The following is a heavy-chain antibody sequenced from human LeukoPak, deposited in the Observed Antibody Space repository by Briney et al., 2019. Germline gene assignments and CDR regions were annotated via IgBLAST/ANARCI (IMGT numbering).Heavy chain of an antibody. CDR2: IYHSGST. V-gene: IGHV4-38-2*02. CDR3: ARVTTMVRGVMGRWFDP. Sequence: SETLSLTCTVSGYSISSDYYWGWIRQPPGKGLEWIGTIYHSGSTYYNPSLKSRVTISVDTSKNQFSLKLNSVTAADTAVYYCARVTTMVRGVMGRWFDPWGQGTLVTVSS. J-gene: IGHJ5*02. CDR1: GYSISSDYY. D-gene: IGHD3-10*01.